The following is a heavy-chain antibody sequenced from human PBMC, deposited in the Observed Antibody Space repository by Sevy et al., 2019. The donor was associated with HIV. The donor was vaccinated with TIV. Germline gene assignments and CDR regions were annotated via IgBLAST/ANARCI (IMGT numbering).Heavy chain of an antibody. Sequence: SETLSLTCTVSGGSISSSSYYWGWIRQPPGKGLEWIGSIYYSGSTYYNPSLKSRVTISVDTSKNQFSLKLSSVTAADTAVYYCVRRKGTYYYGSGSYLLFDYWGQGTLVTVSS. CDR3: VRRKGTYYYGSGSYLLFDY. CDR2: IYYSGST. CDR1: GGSISSSSYY. V-gene: IGHV4-39*01. J-gene: IGHJ4*02. D-gene: IGHD3-10*01.